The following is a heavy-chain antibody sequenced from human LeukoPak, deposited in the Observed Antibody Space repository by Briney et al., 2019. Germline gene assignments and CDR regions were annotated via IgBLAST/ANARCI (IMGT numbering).Heavy chain of an antibody. CDR2: INSDGGST. CDR1: GFTFSSYW. Sequence: GGSLRLSCAASGFTFSSYWMHWVRQGPGKGLLWVARINSDGGSTAYADSVKGRFTISRDNAKNTLYLQMNSLRAEDTAVYYCARVLSGEMATDWGQGTLVTVSS. CDR3: ARVLSGEMATD. V-gene: IGHV3-74*01. J-gene: IGHJ4*02. D-gene: IGHD5-24*01.